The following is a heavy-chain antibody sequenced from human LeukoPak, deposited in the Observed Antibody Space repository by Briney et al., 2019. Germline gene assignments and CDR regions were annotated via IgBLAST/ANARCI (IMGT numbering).Heavy chain of an antibody. Sequence: PGGSLRLSCTAAGFTFSGYSMNWIRQAPGKGLEWVSSFGTRSTSVYHAGSVKGRFTISRDNAKNSLYLQMNSLRDEDTAVYYCARDGDSNLNWFDPWGQGTLVTVSS. D-gene: IGHD4-11*01. J-gene: IGHJ5*02. V-gene: IGHV3-21*01. CDR2: FGTRSTSV. CDR3: ARDGDSNLNWFDP. CDR1: GFTFSGYS.